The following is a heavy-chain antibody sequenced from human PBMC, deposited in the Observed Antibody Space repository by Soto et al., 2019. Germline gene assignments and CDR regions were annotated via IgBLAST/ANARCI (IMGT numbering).Heavy chain of an antibody. Sequence: QVQLVESGGGVVQPGRSLRLSCAASGFTFSRYGIHWVRQAPGKGLEWVAVISYDGINKYYADSVKGRFTISRDNSKNTLYLQMNSLGAEDSAVYWYAKDRREAYTTGKFYYYFGMDVWGQGTTVTVSS. CDR2: ISYDGINK. CDR1: GFTFSRYG. J-gene: IGHJ6*02. D-gene: IGHD3-10*01. V-gene: IGHV3-30*18. CDR3: AKDRREAYTTGKFYYYFGMDV.